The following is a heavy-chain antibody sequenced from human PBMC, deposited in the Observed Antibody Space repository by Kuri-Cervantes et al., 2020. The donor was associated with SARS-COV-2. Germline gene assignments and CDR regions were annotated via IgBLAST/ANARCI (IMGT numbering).Heavy chain of an antibody. Sequence: SQTLSLTCAVYGGSLSGYYWSRIRQPPGRGLEWIGEINHSGSTNYKASLKSRVTISVDTSKNQFSLKLSSVTAADTAVYYCASGSAPAAIYYYYYMDVWGKGTTVTVSS. D-gene: IGHD2-2*01. V-gene: IGHV4-34*01. J-gene: IGHJ6*03. CDR2: INHSGST. CDR3: ASGSAPAAIYYYYYMDV. CDR1: GGSLSGYY.